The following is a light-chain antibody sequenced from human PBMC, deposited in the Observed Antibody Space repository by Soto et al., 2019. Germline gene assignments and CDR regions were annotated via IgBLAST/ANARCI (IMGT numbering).Light chain of an antibody. CDR2: DAM. Sequence: DIQMTQSPSFLSASVGDRVTITCQASQDISDYLNWYQQKPGQAPKLLIHDAMHLETGVPSRFSGSGSGATCIFTISSLQPEDIATYYCQQVVNLPFTFGPGTTVDLK. CDR1: QDISDY. V-gene: IGKV1-33*01. CDR3: QQVVNLPFT. J-gene: IGKJ3*01.